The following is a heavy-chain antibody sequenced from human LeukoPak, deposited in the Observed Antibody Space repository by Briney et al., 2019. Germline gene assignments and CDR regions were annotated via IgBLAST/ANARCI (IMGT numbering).Heavy chain of an antibody. CDR2: ISSSGANT. D-gene: IGHD2-21*02. Sequence: GGSLRLSCAVSGFTFSSFAMSWVRQAPGKGLEWVSSISSSGANTYYADSVKGRFTISRDNSKNTLYLQVSGLRAEDTAVYYCAKRDRPCSGDCSAPYYFDYWGQGTLVTVSS. CDR3: AKRDRPCSGDCSAPYYFDY. CDR1: GFTFSSFA. J-gene: IGHJ4*02. V-gene: IGHV3-23*01.